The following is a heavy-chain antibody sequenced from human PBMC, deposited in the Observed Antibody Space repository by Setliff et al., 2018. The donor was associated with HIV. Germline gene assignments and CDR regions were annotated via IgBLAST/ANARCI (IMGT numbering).Heavy chain of an antibody. D-gene: IGHD1-1*01. J-gene: IGHJ3*02. CDR3: ATDGELEPTDAFDI. CDR1: GYTFTDYY. CDR2: VDPEDGET. V-gene: IGHV1-69-2*01. Sequence: ASVKVSCKASGYTFTDYYMHWVQQAPGKGLEWMGRVDPEDGETIYAEKFQGGVTITADTSTDTAYMELSSLRSEDTAVYYCATDGELEPTDAFDIWGQGTMVTVSS.